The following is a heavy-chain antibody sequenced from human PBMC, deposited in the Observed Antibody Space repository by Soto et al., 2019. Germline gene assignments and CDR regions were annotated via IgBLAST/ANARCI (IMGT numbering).Heavy chain of an antibody. V-gene: IGHV3-23*01. Sequence: GGSLRLSCAASGFIFSSYAMSWVRQAPGKGLEWVSGITGSGATTYYADSVKGRFTISRDNSKNTLFLQMNGLRAEDTAVYYCAKLRILAAAGTPDYWGQGTLVTVSS. J-gene: IGHJ4*02. CDR2: ITGSGATT. CDR3: AKLRILAAAGTPDY. D-gene: IGHD6-13*01. CDR1: GFIFSSYA.